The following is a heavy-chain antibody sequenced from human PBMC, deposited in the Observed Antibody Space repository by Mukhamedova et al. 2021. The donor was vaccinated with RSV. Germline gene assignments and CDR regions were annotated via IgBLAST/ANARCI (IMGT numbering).Heavy chain of an antibody. Sequence: YMGDAGNAIYYADSVEGRFTISRDIAKNSLSLQMNNLRAEDTAMYYCARDLPWNRGYDGFHIWGQGTMVTVSS. V-gene: IGHV3-11*04. CDR2: MGDAGNAI. D-gene: IGHD1-1*01. CDR3: ARDLPWNRGYDGFHI. J-gene: IGHJ3*02.